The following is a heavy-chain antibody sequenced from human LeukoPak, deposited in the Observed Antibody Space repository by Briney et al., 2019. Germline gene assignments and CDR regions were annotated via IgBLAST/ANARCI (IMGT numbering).Heavy chain of an antibody. J-gene: IGHJ4*02. CDR3: ARGAAAGTEYFDY. D-gene: IGHD6-13*01. CDR2: ISYDGSNK. V-gene: IGHV3-30-3*01. Sequence: HPGGSLRLSCAASGFTFSSYAMHWVRQAPGKGLEWVAVISYDGSNKYYADSVKGRFTISRDNSKNTLYLQMNSLRAEDTAVYYCARGAAAGTEYFDYWGQGTLVTVSS. CDR1: GFTFSSYA.